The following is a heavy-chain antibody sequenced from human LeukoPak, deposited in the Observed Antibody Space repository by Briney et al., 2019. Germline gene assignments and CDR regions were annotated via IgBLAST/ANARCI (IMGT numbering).Heavy chain of an antibody. D-gene: IGHD5-12*01. V-gene: IGHV5-51*01. J-gene: IGHJ4*02. CDR3: ARQADIVATLAFDY. Sequence: GESLKISCKGSGNSFTSYWIGWVRQMPGKGLEWMGIIYPGDPDTRYSPSFQGQVTISADKSISTAYLQWSSLKASDTAMYYCARQADIVATLAFDYWGQGTLVTVSS. CDR1: GNSFTSYW. CDR2: IYPGDPDT.